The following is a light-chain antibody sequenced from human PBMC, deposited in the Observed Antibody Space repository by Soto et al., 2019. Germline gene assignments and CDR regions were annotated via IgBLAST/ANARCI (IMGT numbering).Light chain of an antibody. V-gene: IGKV3-11*01. CDR2: DAS. CDR3: QQRSNWPST. Sequence: DIELTQSPATLSLSPGERAALSCRASQSVSSYLTWYQQKPGQAPRLLIYDASMRATGIPARFSGSGSGTDFTLTSSSLEPEDVAVYYCQQRSNWPSTFGGGTKVEIK. CDR1: QSVSSY. J-gene: IGKJ4*01.